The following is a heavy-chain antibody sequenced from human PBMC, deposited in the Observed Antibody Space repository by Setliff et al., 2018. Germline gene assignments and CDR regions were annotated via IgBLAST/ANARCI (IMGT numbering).Heavy chain of an antibody. Sequence: PSETLSLTCAVSGYSISSGYYWGWIRQPPGKGLERIGSIYHSGSTYYNPSLKSRVTISVDTSKNQFSLKLSSVTAADTAVYYCARRNGEKLDPWGQGTLVTVSS. CDR2: IYHSGST. J-gene: IGHJ5*02. V-gene: IGHV4-38-2*01. CDR3: ARRNGEKLDP. CDR1: GYSISSGYY.